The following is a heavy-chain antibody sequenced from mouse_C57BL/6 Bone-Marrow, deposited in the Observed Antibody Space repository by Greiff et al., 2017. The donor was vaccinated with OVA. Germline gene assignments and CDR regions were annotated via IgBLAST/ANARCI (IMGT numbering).Heavy chain of an antibody. J-gene: IGHJ2*01. CDR1: GFSFNTYA. V-gene: IGHV10-1*01. CDR3: VRQEDYYYGSTLDY. CDR2: IRSKSNNYAT. Sequence: EVKLVESGGGLVQPKGSLKLSCAASGFSFNTYAMNWVRQAPGTGLEWVARIRSKSNNYATYYADSVKDRFTISRDDSESMLYLQMNNLKTEDTAMYYCVRQEDYYYGSTLDYWGQGTTLTVSS. D-gene: IGHD1-1*01.